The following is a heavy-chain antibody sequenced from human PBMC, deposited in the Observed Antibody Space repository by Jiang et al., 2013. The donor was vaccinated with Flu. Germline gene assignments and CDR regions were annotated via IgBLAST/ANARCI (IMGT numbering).Heavy chain of an antibody. J-gene: IGHJ4*02. V-gene: IGHV6-1*01. CDR3: ARGLRSGHHYFDY. D-gene: IGHD6-19*01. CDR2: YN. Sequence: YNDYAVSVKSRITINPDTSKNQFSLQLNSVTPEDTAVYYCARGLRSGHHYFDYWGQGTLVTVSS.